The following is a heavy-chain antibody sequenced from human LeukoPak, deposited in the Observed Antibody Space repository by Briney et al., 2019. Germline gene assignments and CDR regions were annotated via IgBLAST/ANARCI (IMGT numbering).Heavy chain of an antibody. CDR2: ISGSGGST. J-gene: IGHJ3*02. CDR3: AKASTTVTTGSAFDI. Sequence: GGSLRLSCAASGFTFSSYAMSWVRQAPGKGLEWVSGISGSGGSTYYADSVKGRLTISRDNSKSTLFLQMTSLRAEDTAVYYCAKASTTVTTGSAFDIWGQGTMITVSS. CDR1: GFTFSSYA. D-gene: IGHD4-17*01. V-gene: IGHV3-23*01.